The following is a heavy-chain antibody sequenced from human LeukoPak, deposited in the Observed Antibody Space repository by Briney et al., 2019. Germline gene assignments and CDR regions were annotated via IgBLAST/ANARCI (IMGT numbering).Heavy chain of an antibody. Sequence: PGGSLRLSCAASGISVSNDYMSWVRQAPGKGLEWVSAIYADGYTRDAASVKGRFSISRHNSKNTEYLQMDNLRPEDTAVYYCARDRRGEKDFDVWGPGTMVTVSS. CDR2: IYADGYT. V-gene: IGHV3-53*04. CDR3: ARDRRGEKDFDV. J-gene: IGHJ3*01. CDR1: GISVSNDY.